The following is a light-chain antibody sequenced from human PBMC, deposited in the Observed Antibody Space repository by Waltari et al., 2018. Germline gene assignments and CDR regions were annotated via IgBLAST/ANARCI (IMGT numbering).Light chain of an antibody. CDR1: RRDVGGYKY. V-gene: IGLV2-8*01. CDR3: SSYAVSNNLL. CDR2: AVN. Sequence: QSALTQPPSASGSPGQSVTISCPGTRRDVGGYKYVSCYQQHPGKAPRLIIYAVNRRPSGVPDRFSGSKSGNTASLTVSGLQAEDEADYYCSSYAVSNNLLFGGGTKLTVL. J-gene: IGLJ2*01.